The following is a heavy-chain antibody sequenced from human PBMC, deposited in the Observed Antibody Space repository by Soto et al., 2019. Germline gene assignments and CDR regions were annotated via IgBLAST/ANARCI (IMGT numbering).Heavy chain of an antibody. Sequence: QVQLVESGGGVVQPGRSLRLSCAASVFTFSSYAMHWVRQAPGKGLEWVAVISYDGSNKYYADSVKGRFTISRDNSKNTLYLQMNSLRAEDTAVYYCAAGVPAAKRYYYYGMDVWGQGTTVTVSS. V-gene: IGHV3-30-3*01. CDR2: ISYDGSNK. CDR3: AAGVPAAKRYYYYGMDV. D-gene: IGHD2-2*01. CDR1: VFTFSSYA. J-gene: IGHJ6*02.